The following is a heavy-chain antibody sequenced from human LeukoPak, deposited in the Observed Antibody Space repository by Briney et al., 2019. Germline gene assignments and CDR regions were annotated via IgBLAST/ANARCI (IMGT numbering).Heavy chain of an antibody. CDR2: ISDSGGTT. Sequence: QPGGSLRLSCAASGFTFSSYAMSWVRHAPGEGLEWVSGISDSGGTTYYADSVKGRFTISRDNSKNTLYLQMNSLRGEDTAVYYCAKLTRGYCSSTACPNWFDPWGQGTLVTVSS. D-gene: IGHD2-2*01. CDR3: AKLTRGYCSSTACPNWFDP. V-gene: IGHV3-23*01. J-gene: IGHJ5*02. CDR1: GFTFSSYA.